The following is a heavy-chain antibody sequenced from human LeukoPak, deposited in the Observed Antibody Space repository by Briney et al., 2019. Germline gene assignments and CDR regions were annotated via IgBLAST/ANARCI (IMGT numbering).Heavy chain of an antibody. CDR3: ARDKSRLRYCSSTSCPVGYYGMDV. D-gene: IGHD2-2*01. V-gene: IGHV3-48*03. J-gene: IGHJ6*02. CDR2: ISSSGSTI. CDR1: GFTFSSYE. Sequence: PGGSLRLSCAASGFTFSSYEMNWVRQAPGKGLEWVSYISSSGSTIYYADSVMGRFTISRDNAKNSLYLQMNSLRAEDTAVYYCARDKSRLRYCSSTSCPVGYYGMDVWGQGTTVTVSS.